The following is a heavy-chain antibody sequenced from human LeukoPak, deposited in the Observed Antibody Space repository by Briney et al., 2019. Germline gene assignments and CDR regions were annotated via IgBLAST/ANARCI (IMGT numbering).Heavy chain of an antibody. D-gene: IGHD1-20*01. V-gene: IGHV4-59*01. J-gene: IGHJ4*02. CDR1: GGSISGYY. CDR2: IYYSGST. CDR3: ARSGARLGITGTKSFDY. Sequence: SETLSLTCTVSGGSISGYYWSWIRQAPGKGLEWIGYIYYSGSTNYNPSLNSRVTVSVDTSKNQFSLKLSSVTAADTAVYYCARSGARLGITGTKSFDYWGQGTLVTVSS.